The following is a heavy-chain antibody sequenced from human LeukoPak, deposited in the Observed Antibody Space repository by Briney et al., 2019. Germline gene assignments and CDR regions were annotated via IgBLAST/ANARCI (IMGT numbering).Heavy chain of an antibody. D-gene: IGHD5-12*01. CDR2: IYDSGRT. CDR1: GGSVSSGSYF. V-gene: IGHV4-61*01. J-gene: IGHJ4*02. CDR3: ARDRLGGYSYVY. Sequence: SETLSLTCTVSGGSVSSGSYFWTWIRQSPGKRLEYVGYIYDSGRTNYNPSLKSRVTISKDTSKNQFSLKLSSVTAADAAVYYCARDRLGGYSYVYWGQGSLVTVSS.